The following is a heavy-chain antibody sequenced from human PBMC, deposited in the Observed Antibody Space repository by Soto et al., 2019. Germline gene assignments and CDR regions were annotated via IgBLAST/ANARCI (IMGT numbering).Heavy chain of an antibody. V-gene: IGHV4-34*01. CDR2: INHSGST. Sequence: SETLSLTCAVYGGSFSGYYWSWIRQPPGKGLEWIGEINHSGSTNYNPSLKSRVTISVDTSKNQFSLKLSSVTAADTAVYYCARAGEDDYYYYYYMDVWGKGTTVTVSS. CDR1: GGSFSGYY. CDR3: ARAGEDDYYYYYYMDV. D-gene: IGHD7-27*01. J-gene: IGHJ6*03.